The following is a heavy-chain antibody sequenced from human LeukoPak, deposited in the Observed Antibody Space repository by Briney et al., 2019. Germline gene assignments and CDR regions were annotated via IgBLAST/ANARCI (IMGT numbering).Heavy chain of an antibody. Sequence: SGGSLRLSCAASGFTFSTYWMSWVRQAPGKGLQWVANIKQDGSEKSYVDSVKGRFTISRDNAKNSLYLQMNSLRAEDTAVYYCARDASTAGTTWNYWGQGTLVTVSS. CDR1: GFTFSTYW. D-gene: IGHD1-1*01. V-gene: IGHV3-7*01. CDR2: IKQDGSEK. J-gene: IGHJ4*02. CDR3: ARDASTAGTTWNY.